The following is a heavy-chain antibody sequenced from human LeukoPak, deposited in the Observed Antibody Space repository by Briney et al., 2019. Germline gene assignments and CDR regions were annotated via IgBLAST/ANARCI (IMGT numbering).Heavy chain of an antibody. J-gene: IGHJ6*03. D-gene: IGHD6-13*01. CDR2: INPKSGAT. Sequence: ASVKVSCKASGYTFTGRFMHWVRQAPGQGPEWLGWINPKSGATSYSQKLLGRVTMTRDTSTSTVYMELRRLTSDDTAMYYCARDGQQLVFYYYYMDVWGKGTTVTISS. CDR3: ARDGQQLVFYYYYMDV. V-gene: IGHV1-2*02. CDR1: GYTFTGRF.